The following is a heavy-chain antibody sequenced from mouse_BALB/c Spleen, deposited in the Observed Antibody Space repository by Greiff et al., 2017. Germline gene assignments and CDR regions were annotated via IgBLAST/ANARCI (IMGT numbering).Heavy chain of an antibody. CDR1: GFTFSSYA. V-gene: IGHV5-6-5*01. J-gene: IGHJ2*01. Sequence: EVKLQESGGGLVKPGGSLKLSCAASGFTFSSYAMSWVRQTPEKRLEWVASISSGGSTYYPDSVKGRFTISRDNARNILYLQMSSLRSEDTAMYYCAREAHERFDYWGQGTTLTVSS. CDR2: ISSGGST. CDR3: AREAHERFDY.